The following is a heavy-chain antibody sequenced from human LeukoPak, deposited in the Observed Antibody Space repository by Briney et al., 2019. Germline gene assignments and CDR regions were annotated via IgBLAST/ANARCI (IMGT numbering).Heavy chain of an antibody. Sequence: GSLRLSCAASGFTFSDTYMSWIRQPPGKGLEWVSYISGSSSDIKYADSVKGRFTVSRDNAKNTLYVQMNSLRVEDSAVYYCVRGAPRAADWGQGTLVTVSS. CDR2: ISGSSSDI. CDR3: VRGAPRAAD. CDR1: GFTFSDTY. D-gene: IGHD1-14*01. J-gene: IGHJ4*02. V-gene: IGHV3-11*06.